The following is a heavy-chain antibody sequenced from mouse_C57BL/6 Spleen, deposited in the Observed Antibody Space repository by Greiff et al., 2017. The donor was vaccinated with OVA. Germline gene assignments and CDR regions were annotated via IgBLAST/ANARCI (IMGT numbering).Heavy chain of an antibody. Sequence: QVQLKQSGAELVKPGASVKLSCKASGYTFTEYTIHWVKQRSGQGLEWIGWFYPGSGSIKYNEKFKDKATLTADKSSSTVYMELSRLTSEDSSVYFCARHEEEPYGNYMVHAMDDWGQGTSVTVSS. D-gene: IGHD2-1*01. CDR3: ARHEEEPYGNYMVHAMDD. J-gene: IGHJ4*01. CDR2: FYPGSGSI. CDR1: GYTFTEYT. V-gene: IGHV1-62-2*01.